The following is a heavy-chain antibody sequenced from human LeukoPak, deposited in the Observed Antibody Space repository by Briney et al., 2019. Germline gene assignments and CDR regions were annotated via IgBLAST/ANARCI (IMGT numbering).Heavy chain of an antibody. CDR1: GYTFTGYY. CDR3: ARRQVVPAAPLNYYYMDV. V-gene: IGHV1-2*02. Sequence: GASVKVSCKASGYTFTGYYMHWVRQAPGQGLEWMGWINPNSGGTNYAQKFQGRVTMTRDTSTSTAYMELSRLRSDDTAVYYCARRQVVPAAPLNYYYMDVWGKGTKVTVSS. D-gene: IGHD2-2*01. CDR2: INPNSGGT. J-gene: IGHJ6*03.